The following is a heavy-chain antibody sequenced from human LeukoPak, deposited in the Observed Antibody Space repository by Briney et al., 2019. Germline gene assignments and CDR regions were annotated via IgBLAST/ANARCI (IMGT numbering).Heavy chain of an antibody. D-gene: IGHD5-24*01. V-gene: IGHV4-59*01. CDR3: ARDNSVRDEAWWFNP. Sequence: SETLSLTCTVSGGSISSYYWSWIRQPPGKGLEWIGYIYYSGSTNYNPSLKSRVTISVDTSKHQFSLNLSSVTAADTAVYYCARDNSVRDEAWWFNPWGQGTLVTVSS. J-gene: IGHJ5*02. CDR1: GGSISSYY. CDR2: IYYSGST.